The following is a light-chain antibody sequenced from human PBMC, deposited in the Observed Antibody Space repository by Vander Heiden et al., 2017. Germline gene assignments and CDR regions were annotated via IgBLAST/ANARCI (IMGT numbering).Light chain of an antibody. V-gene: IGKV1-6*01. CDR2: AAS. CDR3: LQDYSYPRT. CDR1: QGIRND. Sequence: AIQVTQSPSSLSPSVGARVIITCRASQGIRNDLGWYQQRPGKAPKLLIYAASSLQSGVPLRFSGSGSGTDFTLTISSLQPEDFATYYCLQDYSYPRTFGQGTKVEIK. J-gene: IGKJ1*01.